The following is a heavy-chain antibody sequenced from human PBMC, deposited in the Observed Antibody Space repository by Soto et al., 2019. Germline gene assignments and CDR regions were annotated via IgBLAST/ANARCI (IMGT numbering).Heavy chain of an antibody. V-gene: IGHV1-18*01. Sequence: GASVKVSCKASGYTFTSYGISWVRQAPGQGLEWMGWISAYNGNTNYAQKLQGRVTMTTDTSTSTAYMELRSLRSDDTAVYYCARIQAVVGATSFAPWGQGTLVTVSS. CDR2: ISAYNGNT. CDR1: GYTFTSYG. J-gene: IGHJ5*02. D-gene: IGHD1-26*01. CDR3: ARIQAVVGATSFAP.